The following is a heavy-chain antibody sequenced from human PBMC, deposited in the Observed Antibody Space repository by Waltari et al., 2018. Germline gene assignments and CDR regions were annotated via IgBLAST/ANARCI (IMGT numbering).Heavy chain of an antibody. Sequence: QMQLVQSGPEVKKPGTSVKVSCKASGFTFTSSAVQWVRQARGQRLEWIGWIVGGSGNTNYAQKFQERVTITRDMSTSTAYMELSSLRSEDTAVYYCAAPYCSGGSCYRNWFDPWGQGTLVTVSS. CDR1: GFTFTSSA. CDR2: IVGGSGNT. CDR3: AAPYCSGGSCYRNWFDP. J-gene: IGHJ5*02. V-gene: IGHV1-58*01. D-gene: IGHD2-15*01.